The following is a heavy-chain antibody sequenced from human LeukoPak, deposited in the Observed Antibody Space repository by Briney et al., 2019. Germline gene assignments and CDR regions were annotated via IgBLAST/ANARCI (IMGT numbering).Heavy chain of an antibody. CDR2: INHSGST. J-gene: IGHJ5*02. D-gene: IGHD3-9*01. V-gene: IGHV4-34*01. CDR3: ARLRMYYDILTGYYRDNWFDP. CDR1: GGSFSGYY. Sequence: SETLSLTCAVYGGSFSGYYWSWIRQPPGKGLEWIGEINHSGSTNYNPSLKSRVTISVDTSKNQFSLKLSSVTASDTAVYYCARLRMYYDILTGYYRDNWFDPWGQGTLVTVSS.